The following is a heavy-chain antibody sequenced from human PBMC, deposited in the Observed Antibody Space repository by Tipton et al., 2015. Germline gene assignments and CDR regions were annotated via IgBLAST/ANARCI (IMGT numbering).Heavy chain of an antibody. CDR2: ITSSSTYT. CDR3: AAARDFDY. CDR1: GFSFSSDS. D-gene: IGHD6-6*01. Sequence: SLRLSCAASGFSFSSDSMNWVRQAPGKGLEWISSITSSSTYTHYSDSVKGRFTISRDNAKNSLYLQMNNLRAEDTAVYYCAAARDFDYWGQGTLVTVSS. V-gene: IGHV3-21*01. J-gene: IGHJ4*02.